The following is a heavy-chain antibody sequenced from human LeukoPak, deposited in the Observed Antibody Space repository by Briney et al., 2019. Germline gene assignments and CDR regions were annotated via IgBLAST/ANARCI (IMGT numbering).Heavy chain of an antibody. J-gene: IGHJ3*02. CDR2: INPNSDDT. CDR1: GYTLSDNY. V-gene: IGHV1-2*02. D-gene: IGHD4-11*01. Sequence: ASVKVSCKASGYTLSDNYLHWVRQAPGQGLEWMGWINPNSDDTNYAQKFQGRVTMTRDTSIGTAYMELSRLRSDDTAVYYCARDRPTTSPGDAFDIWGQGTMVTVSS. CDR3: ARDRPTTSPGDAFDI.